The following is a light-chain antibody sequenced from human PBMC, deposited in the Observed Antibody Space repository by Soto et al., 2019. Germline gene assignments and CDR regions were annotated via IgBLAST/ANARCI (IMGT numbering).Light chain of an antibody. CDR3: QQYNNWWT. V-gene: IGKV3-15*01. Sequence: EIVMTQSPATLSVSPGERATLSCRASQRVNSNLAWYQQQPGQAPRLLISGASNRATGIPAMFSGSGSETEFTLTISSLQAEDFAVYYCQQYNNWWTFGQGTKVE. CDR2: GAS. CDR1: QRVNSN. J-gene: IGKJ1*01.